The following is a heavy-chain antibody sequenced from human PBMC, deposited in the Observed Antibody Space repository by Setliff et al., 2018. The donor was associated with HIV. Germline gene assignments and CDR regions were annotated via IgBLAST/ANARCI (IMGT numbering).Heavy chain of an antibody. CDR3: ARHQRLPGLQPPYWYFDL. V-gene: IGHV4-34*01. CDR1: GGSLSDSY. Sequence: SETLSLTCAVYGGSLSDSYYNWIRQPPGKGLEWIGQIGHSGTTSYNSSLKSRVAMSVDMSKNLFSLTLNSLTAADTAVYYCARHQRLPGLQPPYWYFDLWGRGTLVTVSS. J-gene: IGHJ2*01. D-gene: IGHD6-25*01. CDR2: IGHSGTT.